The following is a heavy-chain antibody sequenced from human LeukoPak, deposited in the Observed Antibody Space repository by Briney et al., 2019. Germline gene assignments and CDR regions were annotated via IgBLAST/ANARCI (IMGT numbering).Heavy chain of an antibody. CDR1: AGSISTYY. J-gene: IGHJ6*02. CDR3: ATYCSSTSCYRSQALPSDYYYYYGMDV. D-gene: IGHD2-2*01. Sequence: SETLTLTCSVSAGSISTYYGSWIRQPAGKGREWSGRIYTSGSTNYNPSLKSRVTMSVDTSKTKSSLKLSSVTAADTAVYYCATYCSSTSCYRSQALPSDYYYYYGMDVWGQGTTVIVSS. CDR2: IYTSGST. V-gene: IGHV4-4*07.